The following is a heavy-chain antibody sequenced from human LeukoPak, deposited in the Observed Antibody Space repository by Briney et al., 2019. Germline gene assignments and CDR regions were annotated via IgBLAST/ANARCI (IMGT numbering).Heavy chain of an antibody. D-gene: IGHD2-8*01. CDR2: ISAYNGNT. CDR1: GYTFTSYG. J-gene: IGHJ6*02. CDR3: ARDRYCTNGVCPVYDYYGMDV. V-gene: IGHV1-18*01. Sequence: ASVKVSCKASGYTFTSYGISWVRHAPGQGLGWMGWISAYNGNTNYAQKLQGRVTMTTDTSTSTAYMELRSLRSEDTAVYYCARDRYCTNGVCPVYDYYGMDVWGQGTTVTVSS.